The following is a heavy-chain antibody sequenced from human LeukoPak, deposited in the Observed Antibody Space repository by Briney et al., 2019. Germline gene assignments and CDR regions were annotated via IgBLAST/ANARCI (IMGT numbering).Heavy chain of an antibody. CDR3: ARDRDSSGWSGDAFDI. V-gene: IGHV1-2*06. D-gene: IGHD6-19*01. Sequence: ASVKVSCKSSGYTSSTYGISWMRQAPGQGLEWMGRINPNSGGTNYAQKFQGRVTMTRDTSISTAYMELSRLRSDDTAVYYCARDRDSSGWSGDAFDIWGQGTMVTVSS. CDR2: INPNSGGT. J-gene: IGHJ3*02. CDR1: GYTSSTYG.